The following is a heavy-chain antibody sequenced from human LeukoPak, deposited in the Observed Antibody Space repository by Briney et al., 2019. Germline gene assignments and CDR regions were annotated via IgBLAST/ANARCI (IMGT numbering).Heavy chain of an antibody. CDR3: VRDRELFY. D-gene: IGHD1-7*01. CDR2: VYNSGST. J-gene: IGHJ4*02. V-gene: IGHV4-59*01. Sequence: SETLSLTCTVSGGSISIYYWSGIRQPPGKGPEWLGYVYNSGSTDYNPSLKSRVTISADTSKNQFSLKLSSVTAADTAVYYCVRDRELFYWGQGTLVTVSS. CDR1: GGSISIYY.